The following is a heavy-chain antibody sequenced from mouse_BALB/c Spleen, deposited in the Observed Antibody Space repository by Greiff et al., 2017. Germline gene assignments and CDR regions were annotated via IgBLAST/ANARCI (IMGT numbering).Heavy chain of an antibody. Sequence: EVKLMESGPGLVKPSQSLSLTCSVTGYSITSGYYWNWIRQFPGNKLEWMGYISYDGSNNYNPSLKNRISITRDTSKNQFFLKLNSVTTEDTATYYCAELGLFDYWGQGTTLTVSS. CDR3: AELGLFDY. CDR1: GYSITSGYY. CDR2: ISYDGSN. J-gene: IGHJ2*01. D-gene: IGHD4-1*01. V-gene: IGHV3-6*02.